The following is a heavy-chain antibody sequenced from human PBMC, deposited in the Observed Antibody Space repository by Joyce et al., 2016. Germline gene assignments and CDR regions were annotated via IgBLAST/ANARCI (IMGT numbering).Heavy chain of an antibody. J-gene: IGHJ3*01. V-gene: IGHV1-58*02. Sequence: QMQLVQSGPEVKKPGTSVKVSCKASGFTFASSAMQWVRQARGQGLEGMGWIVVGSAETNYAQKFQERVTITRVLSTRTTYMELTSLRAEDTAVYYCAAAPSIAVTADDAFDVWGQGTMVTVAS. CDR1: GFTFASSA. CDR3: AAAPSIAVTADDAFDV. CDR2: IVVGSAET. D-gene: IGHD2-21*02.